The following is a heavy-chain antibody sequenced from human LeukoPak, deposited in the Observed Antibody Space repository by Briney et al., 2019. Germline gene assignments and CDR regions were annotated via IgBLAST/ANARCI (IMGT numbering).Heavy chain of an antibody. V-gene: IGHV3-23*01. CDR3: AKDRSGRYFDYTPDY. D-gene: IGHD3-9*01. J-gene: IGHJ4*02. CDR1: GFTFSSYA. CDR2: ISGSGGST. Sequence: GGSLRLSCAASGFTFSSYAMSWVRQAPGKGLEWVSSISGSGGSTYYADSVKDRFTISRDNSKNTLYLQMNSLRAEDTAVYYCAKDRSGRYFDYTPDYWGQGTLVTVSS.